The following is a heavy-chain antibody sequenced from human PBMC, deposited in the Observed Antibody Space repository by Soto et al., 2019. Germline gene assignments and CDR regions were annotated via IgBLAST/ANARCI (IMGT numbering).Heavy chain of an antibody. CDR1: GFTFSSYA. D-gene: IGHD6-19*01. CDR3: ARDDNRWYSSGWPYYYYGMDV. CDR2: ISYDGSNK. J-gene: IGHJ6*02. V-gene: IGHV3-30-3*01. Sequence: QVQLVESGGGVVQPGRSLRLSCAASGFTFSSYAMHWVRQAPGKGLEWVAVISYDGSNKYYADSVKGRFTISRDNSKNTLYLPMNSLRAEDTAVYYCARDDNRWYSSGWPYYYYGMDVWGQGTTVTVSS.